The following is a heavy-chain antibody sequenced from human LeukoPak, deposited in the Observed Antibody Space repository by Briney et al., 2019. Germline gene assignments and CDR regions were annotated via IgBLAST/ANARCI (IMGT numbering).Heavy chain of an antibody. Sequence: PGGSLRLSCAASGFTFSSYWMSWVRQAPGKGLEWVANIKQDGSEKYYVDSVKGRFTISRDNAKNSLYLQMNSLRAEDTALYYCAKDTRGYGYGAHSTWGQGTLVTVSS. CDR1: GFTFSSYW. CDR2: IKQDGSEK. D-gene: IGHD5-18*01. CDR3: AKDTRGYGYGAHST. J-gene: IGHJ4*02. V-gene: IGHV3-7*03.